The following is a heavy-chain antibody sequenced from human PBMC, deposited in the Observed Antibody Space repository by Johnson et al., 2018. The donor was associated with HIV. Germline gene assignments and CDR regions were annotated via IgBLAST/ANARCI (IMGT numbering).Heavy chain of an antibody. Sequence: VQLVESGGGLVQPGRSLRLSCAASGFTFDDYAMHWVRQAPGKGLEWVSGIYSGGSTYYADSVKGRFTISRDNSKNTLYLQMNSLRAEDTAVYYCARGTGTDDAFDIWGQGTMVTVSS. CDR2: IYSGGST. J-gene: IGHJ3*02. CDR1: GFTFDDYA. D-gene: IGHD1-1*01. CDR3: ARGTGTDDAFDI. V-gene: IGHV3-66*01.